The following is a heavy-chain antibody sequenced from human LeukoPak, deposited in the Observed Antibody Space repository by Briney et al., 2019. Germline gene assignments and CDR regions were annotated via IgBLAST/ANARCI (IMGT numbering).Heavy chain of an antibody. CDR3: ARTIVGATGGGDY. CDR2: INPNSCGT. Sequence: GASVKVSCKASGYTFTGYYMHWVRQAPGQGLEWMGWINPNSCGTNYAQKFHGRVTLTRDTSISTAYMELSRLRSDDTAVYYCARTIVGATGGGDYWGQGTLVTVSS. D-gene: IGHD1-26*01. V-gene: IGHV1-2*02. CDR1: GYTFTGYY. J-gene: IGHJ4*02.